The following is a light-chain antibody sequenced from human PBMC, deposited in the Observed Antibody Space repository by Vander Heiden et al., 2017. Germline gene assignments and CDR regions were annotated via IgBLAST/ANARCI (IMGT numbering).Light chain of an antibody. CDR3: QSYDSSRGSSEV. J-gene: IGLJ1*01. V-gene: IGLV1-40*01. CDR1: SPNIGAGHD. Sequence: QSALTQPPSVLGAPGQRVTTPCTGSSPNIGAGHDVHWYQQLPGTVPNLLVYDNNNRPSGIPDRLSGSKSGASTALAITGLQAEDEADYYCQSYDSSRGSSEVFGAGTKVTVL. CDR2: DNN.